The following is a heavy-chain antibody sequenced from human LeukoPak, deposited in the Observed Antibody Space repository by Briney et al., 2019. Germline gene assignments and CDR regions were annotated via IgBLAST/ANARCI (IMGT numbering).Heavy chain of an antibody. J-gene: IGHJ4*02. CDR3: ARGGWFGELSG. V-gene: IGHV4-34*01. CDR2: INHSGST. CDR1: GGSFSGYY. Sequence: PSETLSLTCAVYGGSFSGYYWSWIRQPPGKGLEWIGEINHSGSTNYNPSLKSRVTISVDTSKNQFSLKLSSVTAADTAVYYCARGGWFGELSGWGQGTLVTVSS. D-gene: IGHD3-10*01.